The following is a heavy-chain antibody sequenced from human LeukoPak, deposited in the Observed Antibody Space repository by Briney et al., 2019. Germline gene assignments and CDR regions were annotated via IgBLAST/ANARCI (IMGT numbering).Heavy chain of an antibody. CDR1: GFTFSSYG. V-gene: IGHV3-33*01. J-gene: IGHJ4*02. Sequence: TGGSLRLSCVASGFTFSSYGMHWVRQAPGKGLEWVAVIWYDGSNKYYADSVKGRFTISRDNSKNTLYLQMNSLRAEDTAVYYCARESAVAGRSYWGQGTLVTVSS. D-gene: IGHD6-19*01. CDR3: ARESAVAGRSY. CDR2: IWYDGSNK.